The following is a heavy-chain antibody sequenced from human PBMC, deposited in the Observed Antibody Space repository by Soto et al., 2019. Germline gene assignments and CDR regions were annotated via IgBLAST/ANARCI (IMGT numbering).Heavy chain of an antibody. D-gene: IGHD6-19*01. J-gene: IGHJ4*02. V-gene: IGHV4-59*01. CDR1: GASISSYY. CDR3: ARGERLGLDY. Sequence: QVQLQESGPGLVKPSETLSLTCTVSGASISSYYRSWIRQSPGKGLEWIGYISYSGGTNYNPSLRGRVTISLDTSKNQFSLKLNSLTAEDTAMYYCARGERLGLDYWGQGTLVTVSS. CDR2: ISYSGGT.